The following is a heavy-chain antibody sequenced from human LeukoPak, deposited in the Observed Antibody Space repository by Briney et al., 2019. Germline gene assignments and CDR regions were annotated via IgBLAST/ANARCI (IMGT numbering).Heavy chain of an antibody. CDR3: AKDLVAGIIYY. CDR2: ISGSGDGT. CDR1: GFTFSTYA. V-gene: IGHV3-23*01. Sequence: GGSLRLSCAASGFTFSTYAMIWVRQTPGKGLEWVSVISGSGDGTYYADSVKGRFTISRDNSKNTLYLQMNSLRAEDTAVYFCAKDLVAGIIYYWGQGTLVTVSS. D-gene: IGHD3-16*02. J-gene: IGHJ4*02.